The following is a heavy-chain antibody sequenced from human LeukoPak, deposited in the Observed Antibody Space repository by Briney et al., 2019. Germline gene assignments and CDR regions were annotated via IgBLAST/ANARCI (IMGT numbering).Heavy chain of an antibody. CDR1: EFPFSSHS. CDR2: ISSSSIAI. Sequence: PGGSLRLSCAASEFPFSSHSMSWVRQAPGKGLEWVSYISSSSIAIYYADSVKGRLTISRDNAKNSLYLQMNSLRAEDTAVYYCAREHRTAKGNYPDYWGQGTLVTVSS. D-gene: IGHD2-21*02. J-gene: IGHJ4*02. V-gene: IGHV3-48*01. CDR3: AREHRTAKGNYPDY.